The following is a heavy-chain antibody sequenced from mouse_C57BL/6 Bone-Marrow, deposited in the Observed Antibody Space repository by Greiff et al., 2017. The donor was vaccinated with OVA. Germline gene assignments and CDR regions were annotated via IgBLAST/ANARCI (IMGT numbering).Heavy chain of an antibody. D-gene: IGHD2-4*01. Sequence: EVKVEESGGGLVQPGGSLKLSCAASGFTFSDYYMYWVRQTPEKRLEWVAYISNGGGSTYYPDTVKGRFTISRDNAKNTLYLQMSRLKSEDTAMYYCARQEDYFAYWGQGTLVTVSA. CDR2: ISNGGGST. CDR1: GFTFSDYY. CDR3: ARQEDYFAY. V-gene: IGHV5-12*01. J-gene: IGHJ3*01.